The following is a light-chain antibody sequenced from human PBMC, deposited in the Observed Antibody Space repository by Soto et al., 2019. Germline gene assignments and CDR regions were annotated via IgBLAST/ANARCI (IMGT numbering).Light chain of an antibody. CDR1: QSVSSSY. V-gene: IGKV3-20*01. CDR2: GAS. J-gene: IGKJ4*01. Sequence: EIVLTQSPGTLSLSPGERATLSCRASQSVSSSYLAWYQQKPGQAPRLLIYGASSSATGIPDRFSGSGSGTDFTLTISRLEPEDFAVYYCQQYRSSSGLTFGGGTKVEIK. CDR3: QQYRSSSGLT.